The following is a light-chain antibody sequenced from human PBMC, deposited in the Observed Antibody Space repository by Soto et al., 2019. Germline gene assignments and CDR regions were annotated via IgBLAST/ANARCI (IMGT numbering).Light chain of an antibody. J-gene: IGKJ4*01. V-gene: IGKV1-33*01. CDR3: QQFDDLPRT. Sequence: EIQMTQSPSSLSASVGDRVTITCQASQDIKNYLNWYQQKPGKAPKLLMYLASTLETGVPSRFSGGGSGTHFTFTISNLQPEDIATYYCQQFDDLPRTFGGGTQVDIK. CDR2: LAS. CDR1: QDIKNY.